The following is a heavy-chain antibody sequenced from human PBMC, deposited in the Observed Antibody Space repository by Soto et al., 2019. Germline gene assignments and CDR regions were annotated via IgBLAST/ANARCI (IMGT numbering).Heavy chain of an antibody. CDR3: AREAGRFVEWLTLLNWFDT. CDR2: IIPIFGTA. CDR1: GGTFSSYA. V-gene: IGHV1-69*13. D-gene: IGHD3-3*01. Sequence: SVKVSCKASGGTFSSYAISWVRQAPGQGLEWMGGIIPIFGTANYAQKFQGRVTITADESTSTAYMELSSLRSEDTAVYYCAREAGRFVEWLTLLNWFDTRGQATLVTVSS. J-gene: IGHJ5*02.